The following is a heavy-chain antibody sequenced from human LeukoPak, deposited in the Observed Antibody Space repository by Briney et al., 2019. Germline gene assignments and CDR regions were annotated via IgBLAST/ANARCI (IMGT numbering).Heavy chain of an antibody. V-gene: IGHV4-59*12. CDR2: IYYRGIT. CDR1: GGSIGNFY. CDR3: AREDPQTTVPEGMDV. Sequence: SETLSLTCTVSGGSIGNFYWSWIRQSPGKGLEWIGYIYYRGITNYNPSLKSRVTISVDTSKNQFPLKLSSVTAADTAVYYCAREDPQTTVPEGMDVWGQGTTVTVSS. J-gene: IGHJ6*02. D-gene: IGHD4-17*01.